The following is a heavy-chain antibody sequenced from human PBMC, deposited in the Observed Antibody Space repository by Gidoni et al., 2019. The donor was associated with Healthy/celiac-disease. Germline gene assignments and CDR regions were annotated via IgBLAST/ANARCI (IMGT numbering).Heavy chain of an antibody. CDR1: GSTVSSNY. Sequence: EVQLVESGGGLVQPGGSLRLSCAASGSTVSSNYMSWVRQAPGKGLEWVSVIYSGGSTYYADSVKGRFTISRDNSKNTLYLQMNSLRAEDTAVYYCASLLVGATSSSFDYWGQGTLVTVSS. J-gene: IGHJ4*02. V-gene: IGHV3-66*02. D-gene: IGHD1-26*01. CDR3: ASLLVGATSSSFDY. CDR2: IYSGGST.